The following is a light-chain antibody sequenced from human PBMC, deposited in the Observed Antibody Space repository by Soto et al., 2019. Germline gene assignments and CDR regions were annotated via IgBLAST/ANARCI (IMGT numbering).Light chain of an antibody. V-gene: IGKV1-5*01. CDR3: QQYNGYSTWT. Sequence: DIQMTQSPSTLSASVGDRVTITCRASQSISRWLVWYQVKPGKVPKVLIWDASSLQRGVPSRFSGSGSGTEFTLTISSLQPDDFATYYCQQYNGYSTWTFGQGTKVEIK. J-gene: IGKJ1*01. CDR1: QSISRW. CDR2: DAS.